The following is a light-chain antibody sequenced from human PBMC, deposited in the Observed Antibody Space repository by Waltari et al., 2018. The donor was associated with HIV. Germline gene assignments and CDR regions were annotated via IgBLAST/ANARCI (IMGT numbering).Light chain of an antibody. CDR2: VGTGGIVG. V-gene: IGLV9-49*01. CDR1: SGYSNYK. CDR3: GADHGSGSNFVYV. J-gene: IGLJ1*01. Sequence: QPVLTQPPSASASLGASVTLTCTLSSGYSNYKVDWYQQRPGKGPRFVMRVGTGGIVGSKGDGIPDRFSVLGSGRNRYLTIKNIQEEDESDYHCGADHGSGSNFVYVFGTETKVTVL.